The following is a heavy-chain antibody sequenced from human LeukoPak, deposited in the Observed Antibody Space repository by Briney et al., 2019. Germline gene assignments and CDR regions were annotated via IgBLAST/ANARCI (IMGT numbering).Heavy chain of an antibody. J-gene: IGHJ4*02. CDR2: INPNSGGT. D-gene: IGHD2-8*01. Sequence: GSSVKVSCKASGGTFSTYAISWVRQAPGQALEWMGRINPNSGGTNYAQKFQGRVTMTRDTSISAAYMELSRLRSDDTAVYYCARQDIVLMVYAHWGQGTLVTVSS. V-gene: IGHV1-2*06. CDR3: ARQDIVLMVYAH. CDR1: GGTFSTYA.